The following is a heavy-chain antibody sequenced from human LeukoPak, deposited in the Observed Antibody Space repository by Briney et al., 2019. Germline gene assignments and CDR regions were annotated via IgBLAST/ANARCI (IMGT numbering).Heavy chain of an antibody. V-gene: IGHV3-33*01. Sequence: PGRSLRLSCAASGFTFSGYGMHWVRQAPGKGLGWVAVIWYDGSNKYYADSVKGRFTISRDNSKSTLYLQMNSLRAEDTAVYYCAGVDYHFDYWGQGTLVTVSS. J-gene: IGHJ4*02. CDR2: IWYDGSNK. CDR1: GFTFSGYG. D-gene: IGHD4-11*01. CDR3: AGVDYHFDY.